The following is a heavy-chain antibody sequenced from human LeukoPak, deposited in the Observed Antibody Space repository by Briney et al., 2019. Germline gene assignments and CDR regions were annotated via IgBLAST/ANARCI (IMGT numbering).Heavy chain of an antibody. Sequence: PGRSLRLSCAASGFTFSSYAMHWVRQAPGKGLEWVSALSGSGGSTYYADSVKGRFTISRDNSQNTLSLQMNSLRAEDTAVYYCAKGLDSSGYSKYYFDSWGQGTLVTVSA. J-gene: IGHJ4*02. CDR2: LSGSGGST. CDR1: GFTFSSYA. V-gene: IGHV3-23*01. CDR3: AKGLDSSGYSKYYFDS. D-gene: IGHD3-22*01.